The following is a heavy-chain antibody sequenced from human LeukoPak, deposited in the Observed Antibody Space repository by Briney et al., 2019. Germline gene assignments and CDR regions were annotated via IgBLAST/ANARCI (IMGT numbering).Heavy chain of an antibody. D-gene: IGHD3-16*01. J-gene: IGHJ6*02. CDR1: GFTFSSYW. CDR3: ARGGGLDV. V-gene: IGHV3-7*03. Sequence: GGSLRLSCAASGFTFSSYWMNWARQTPGKGLEWVASINHNGNVNYYVDSVKGRFIISRDNAKNSLYLQMSNLRAEDTAVYFCARGGGLDVWGQGATVTVSS. CDR2: INHNGNVN.